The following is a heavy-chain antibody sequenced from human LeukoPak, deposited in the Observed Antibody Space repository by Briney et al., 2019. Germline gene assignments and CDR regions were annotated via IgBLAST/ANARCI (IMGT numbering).Heavy chain of an antibody. J-gene: IGHJ4*02. V-gene: IGHV3-48*04. Sequence: GGSLRLSCAASGFTFSSYSMNWVRKAPGKGLEWVSYISSSSSTIYYADSVKGRFTISRDNAKNSLYLQMNSLRAEDTAVYYCARERGNYYDSSGIDYWGQGTLVTVSS. CDR3: ARERGNYYDSSGIDY. CDR2: ISSSSSTI. D-gene: IGHD3-22*01. CDR1: GFTFSSYS.